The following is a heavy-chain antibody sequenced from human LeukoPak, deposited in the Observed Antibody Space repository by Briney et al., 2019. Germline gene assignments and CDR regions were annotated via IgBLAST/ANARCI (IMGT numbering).Heavy chain of an antibody. J-gene: IGHJ4*02. CDR3: ARTTSLTASGYDY. CDR1: GYTFTSYH. D-gene: IGHD4-17*01. CDR2: INPNTGDR. Sequence: VASVKVSCNASGYTFTSYHINWVRQASGQGLEWMGWINPNTGDRGSAQKFQGRFTITRNTSISTAYMELSSLRSEDTAVYFCARTTSLTASGYDYWGQGTLVTVSS. V-gene: IGHV1-8*03.